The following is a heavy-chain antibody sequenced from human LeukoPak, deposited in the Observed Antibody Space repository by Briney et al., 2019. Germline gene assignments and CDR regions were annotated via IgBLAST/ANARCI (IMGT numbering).Heavy chain of an antibody. CDR3: ARRKAKTPNYFDY. Sequence: SETLSLTCTVSGGSISSYYWSWIRQPPGKGLEWIGYISYSGSTNYNPSLKSRVTISVDTSRNQFSLKLSSVTAADTAVYYCARRKAKTPNYFDYWGQGALVTVSS. J-gene: IGHJ4*02. V-gene: IGHV4-59*01. CDR2: ISYSGST. CDR1: GGSISSYY.